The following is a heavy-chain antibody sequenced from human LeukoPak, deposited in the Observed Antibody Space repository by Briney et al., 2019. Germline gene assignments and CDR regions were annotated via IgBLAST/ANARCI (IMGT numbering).Heavy chain of an antibody. CDR1: GFTFSSYG. CDR3: AKDSSPYCSSTSCYYNWFDP. Sequence: PGGSLRLSCAASGFTFSSYGMHWVRQAPGKGLEWVAVISYDGSNKYYADSVKGRFTISRDNSRNTLYLQMNSLRAEDTAVYYCAKDSSPYCSSTSCYYNWFDPWGQGTLVTVSS. D-gene: IGHD2-2*01. CDR2: ISYDGSNK. V-gene: IGHV3-30*18. J-gene: IGHJ5*02.